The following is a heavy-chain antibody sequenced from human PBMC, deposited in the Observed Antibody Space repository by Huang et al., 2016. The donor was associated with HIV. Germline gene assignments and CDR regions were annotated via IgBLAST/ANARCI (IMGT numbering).Heavy chain of an antibody. V-gene: IGHV3-7*01. D-gene: IGHD1-7*01. CDR2: IKQDESEE. Sequence: FRFGAYWMSWVRQSPGKGLEWVANIKQDESEEYYVDSVKVRFKSSRDKAKKVVFVVMNNVRVEDTTTYYCATKTSAMVIWGQGTTGTVS. J-gene: IGHJ6*02. CDR1: FRFGAYW. CDR3: ATKTSAMVI.